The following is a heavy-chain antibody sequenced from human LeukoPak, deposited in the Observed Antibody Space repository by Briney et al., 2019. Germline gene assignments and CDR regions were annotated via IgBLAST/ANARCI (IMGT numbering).Heavy chain of an antibody. V-gene: IGHV1-46*01. CDR3: ARDGITMVRGVISNWFDP. CDR2: INPSGGST. Sequence: ASVKVSCKASGYTFTSYYMHWVRQAPGQGLEWMGIINPSGGSTSYAQKFQGRVTMTRDTSTSTVYMELSSLRSDDTAVYYCARDGITMVRGVISNWFDPWGQGTLVTVSS. CDR1: GYTFTSYY. J-gene: IGHJ5*02. D-gene: IGHD3-10*01.